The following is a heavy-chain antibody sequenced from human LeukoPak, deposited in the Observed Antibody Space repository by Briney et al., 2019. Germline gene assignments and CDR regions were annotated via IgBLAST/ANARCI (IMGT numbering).Heavy chain of an antibody. J-gene: IGHJ4*02. Sequence: PSEILSLTCAVYGGPFSGYYWSWIRQPPGKGLEWIGEINHSGSTNYNPSLKSRVTISVDTSKNQFSLKLSSVTAADTAVYYCARGRIAAWYYFDYWGQGTLVTVSS. D-gene: IGHD6-6*01. CDR3: ARGRIAAWYYFDY. CDR1: GGPFSGYY. V-gene: IGHV4-34*01. CDR2: INHSGST.